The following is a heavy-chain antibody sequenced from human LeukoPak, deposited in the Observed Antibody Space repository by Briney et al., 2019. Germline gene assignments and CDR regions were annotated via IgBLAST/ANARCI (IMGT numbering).Heavy chain of an antibody. CDR3: ARGGWLVLRYFDY. CDR1: GYTFTSYD. J-gene: IGHJ4*02. Sequence: ASVKVSCKAAGYTFTSYDINWVRQATGQGLGWMGWMNPNSGDTGYAQKFQGRVTMTRNTSISTAYMELSSLRSEDTAVYYCARGGWLVLRYFDYWGQGTLVTASS. CDR2: MNPNSGDT. V-gene: IGHV1-8*01. D-gene: IGHD3-9*01.